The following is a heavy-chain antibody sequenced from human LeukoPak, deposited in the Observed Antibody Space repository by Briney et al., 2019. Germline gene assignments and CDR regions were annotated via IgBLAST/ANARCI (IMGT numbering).Heavy chain of an antibody. CDR3: ARDSSSWFYYFDY. Sequence: GGSLRLSCAASGFTFSSYAMHWVRQAPGKGLEWVAVISYDGSNKYYADSVKGRFTISRDNSKNTLYLQMNSLRAEDTAVYYCARDSSSWFYYFDYWGQGTLVTVSS. CDR1: GFTFSSYA. D-gene: IGHD6-13*01. CDR2: ISYDGSNK. J-gene: IGHJ4*02. V-gene: IGHV3-30-3*01.